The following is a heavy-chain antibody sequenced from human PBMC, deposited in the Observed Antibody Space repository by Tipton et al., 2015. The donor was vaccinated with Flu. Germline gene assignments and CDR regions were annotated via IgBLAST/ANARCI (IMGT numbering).Heavy chain of an antibody. CDR3: AKGYGYIWSPFDY. CDR1: GFSFSDYW. D-gene: IGHD1-20*01. Sequence: RSLRLSCAASGFSFSDYWMHWVRQAPGKGLEWVSGISWNSAYIGYADSVKGRFTISRDSDKNSLYLQMDSLRPDDTALYYCAKGYGYIWSPFDYWGQGTPVTVSS. CDR2: ISWNSAYI. J-gene: IGHJ4*02. V-gene: IGHV3-9*01.